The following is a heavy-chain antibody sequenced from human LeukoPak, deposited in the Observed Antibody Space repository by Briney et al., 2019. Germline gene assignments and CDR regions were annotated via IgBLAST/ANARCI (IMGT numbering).Heavy chain of an antibody. CDR3: ARDLPLYSSSRFNWFDP. V-gene: IGHV4-4*07. J-gene: IGHJ5*02. CDR2: IYTSGST. CDR1: GVSISSYY. D-gene: IGHD6-13*01. Sequence: PSETLSLTCTVSGVSISSYYWSWLRQPAGKGLEWVGSIYTSGSTNYNPSLKSRVTMSVDTSKNQFSLKLSSVTAADTAVYYCARDLPLYSSSRFNWFDPWGQGTLVTVSS.